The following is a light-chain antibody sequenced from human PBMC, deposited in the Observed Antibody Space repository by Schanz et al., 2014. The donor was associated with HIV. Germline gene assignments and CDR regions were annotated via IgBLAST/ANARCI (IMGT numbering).Light chain of an antibody. CDR2: GAS. V-gene: IGKV3-20*01. CDR3: QHYSTSPIT. J-gene: IGKJ5*01. CDR1: QSVSSNY. Sequence: EIVLTQSPGTLSLSPGERATLSCRASQSVSSNYLVWYQQKPGQAPRLLIYGASSRATGIPDRFSGSGSGTVFTLTISRLEPEDFAVFYCQHYSTSPITFGQGTRLQIK.